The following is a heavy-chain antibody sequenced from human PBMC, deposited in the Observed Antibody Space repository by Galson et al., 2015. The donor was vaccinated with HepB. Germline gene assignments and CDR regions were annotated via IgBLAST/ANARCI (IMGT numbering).Heavy chain of an antibody. D-gene: IGHD1-26*01. CDR3: ARGGAAGNKLELGY. CDR2: IIPIFGTA. V-gene: IGHV1-69*13. Sequence: SVKVSCKASGGTFSSYAISWVRQAPGQGLEWMGGIIPIFGTANYAQKFQGRVTITADESTSTAYMELSSLRSEDTAVYYCARGGAAGNKLELGYWGQGTLVTVSS. CDR1: GGTFSSYA. J-gene: IGHJ4*02.